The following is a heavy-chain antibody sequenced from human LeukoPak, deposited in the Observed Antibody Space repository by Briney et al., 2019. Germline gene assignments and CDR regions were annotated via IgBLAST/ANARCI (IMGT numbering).Heavy chain of an antibody. D-gene: IGHD3-9*01. CDR1: GGSISSSSYY. CDR3: ARRKDWLEFDWFHP. V-gene: IGHV4-39*01. CDR2: IYYSGST. Sequence: SETLSLTCTVSGGSISSSSYYWGWIRQPPGKGLEWIGSIYYSGSTYYNPSLKSRVTISVDTSKNQFSLKLSSVTAADTAVYSCARRKDWLEFDWFHPWGQGTLVTVSS. J-gene: IGHJ5*02.